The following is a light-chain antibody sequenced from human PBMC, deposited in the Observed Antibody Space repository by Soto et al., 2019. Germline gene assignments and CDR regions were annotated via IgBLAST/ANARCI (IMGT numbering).Light chain of an antibody. CDR3: SSYTSSSTYV. Sequence: QSALTQPASVSGSPGQSITISCTGTSSDVGGYNYVSWYQQHPGKAPKFLIYEVSNRPSGVSNRFSGSKSGNTASLTISGLQAEDEADYYCSSYTSSSTYVFGTGTKVTVX. J-gene: IGLJ1*01. CDR2: EVS. V-gene: IGLV2-14*01. CDR1: SSDVGGYNY.